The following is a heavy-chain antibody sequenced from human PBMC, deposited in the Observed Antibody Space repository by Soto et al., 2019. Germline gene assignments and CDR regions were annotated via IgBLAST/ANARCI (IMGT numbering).Heavy chain of an antibody. Sequence: QVQLQQWGAGLLKPSETLYLTCAVSGGSFRGFYWTWIRQSPGKGLEWLGHINHVGITNYNPSLKRRVSIPVDTTKSQYSLKLSAVTAADTAGYYCARAHDFWGGRQQPIDSWGQGTMVTVSS. CDR3: ARAHDFWGGRQQPIDS. J-gene: IGHJ4*02. CDR2: INHVGIT. D-gene: IGHD3-3*01. V-gene: IGHV4-34*01. CDR1: GGSFRGFY.